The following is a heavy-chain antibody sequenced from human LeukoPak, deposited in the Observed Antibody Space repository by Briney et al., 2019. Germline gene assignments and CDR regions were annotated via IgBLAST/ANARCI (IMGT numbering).Heavy chain of an antibody. CDR2: IDSDGSGT. CDR3: ARVLSADSPGFQH. CDR1: GYTFSSFW. Sequence: GGSLRLSCAASGYTFSSFWIPWVRHAPGKGLEWVARIDSDGSGTRYADSVKGRFTISRDNAKNTLYLQMNSLRAEDTAVYYCARVLSADSPGFQHWGQGTLVTVSS. V-gene: IGHV3-74*01. J-gene: IGHJ1*01. D-gene: IGHD3-22*01.